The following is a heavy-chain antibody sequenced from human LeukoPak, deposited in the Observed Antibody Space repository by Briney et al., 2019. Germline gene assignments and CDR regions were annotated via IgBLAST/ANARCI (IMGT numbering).Heavy chain of an antibody. J-gene: IGHJ4*02. D-gene: IGHD3-3*01. CDR3: ASDFWSGYDYFDY. CDR2: ISSSSSTI. Sequence: GGSLRLSCAASGFTFSSYSMNWVRQAPGKGLEWVSYISSSSSTIYYADSVKGRFTISRHNAKNSLYLQMNSLRAEDTAVYYCASDFWSGYDYFDYWGQGTLVTVSS. CDR1: GFTFSSYS. V-gene: IGHV3-48*01.